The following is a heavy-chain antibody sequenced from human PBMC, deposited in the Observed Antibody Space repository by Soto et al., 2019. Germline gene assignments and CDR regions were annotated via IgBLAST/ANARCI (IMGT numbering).Heavy chain of an antibody. CDR2: INSDGSST. Sequence: PGGSLRLSCAASGLTFSSYWMHWVRQAPGKGLVWVSRINSDGSSTSYADSVKGRFTISRDNAKNTLYLQMNSLRAEDTAVYYCARGELTYYYDSSGYFYWGQGTLVTVSS. CDR1: GLTFSSYW. CDR3: ARGELTYYYDSSGYFY. D-gene: IGHD3-22*01. J-gene: IGHJ4*02. V-gene: IGHV3-74*01.